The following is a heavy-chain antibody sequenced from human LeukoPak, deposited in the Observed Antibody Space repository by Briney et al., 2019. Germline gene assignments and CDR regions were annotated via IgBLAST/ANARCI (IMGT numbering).Heavy chain of an antibody. D-gene: IGHD3-22*01. CDR3: ARDQERGYYDSSDI. CDR2: ISAYNGNT. V-gene: IGHV1-18*01. Sequence: ASVKVSCKASGYTFTSYGIRWVRQAPGQGLEWMGWISAYNGNTNYAQKLQGRVTMTTDTSTSTAYMELRSLRSDDTAVYYCARDQERGYYDSSDIWGQGTMVTVSS. J-gene: IGHJ3*02. CDR1: GYTFTSYG.